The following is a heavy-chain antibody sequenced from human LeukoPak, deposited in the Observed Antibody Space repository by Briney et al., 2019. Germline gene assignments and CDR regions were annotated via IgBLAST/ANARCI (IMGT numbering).Heavy chain of an antibody. D-gene: IGHD6-13*01. CDR3: AKDYGYSSSWYDY. J-gene: IGHJ4*02. CDR2: ISWNSGSV. CDR1: GFTFDDYG. Sequence: GGSLRLSCAASGFTFDDYGMHWVRQAPGKGVEWVSAISWNSGSVGYVDSMKGRFTISRDNAKKTLYLQMNSLRPEDTALYYCAKDYGYSSSWYDYWGQGTLVTVSS. V-gene: IGHV3-9*01.